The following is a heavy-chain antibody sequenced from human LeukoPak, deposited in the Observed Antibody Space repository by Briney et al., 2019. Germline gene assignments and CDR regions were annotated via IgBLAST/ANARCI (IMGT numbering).Heavy chain of an antibody. CDR2: ISAYNGNT. D-gene: IGHD5-12*01. Sequence: ASVTVSCKASGYTFTSYGISWVRQAPGQGLEWMGWISAYNGNTNYAQKLQGRVTMTTDTSTSTAYMELRSLRSDDTAVYYCAREFRGYSGYVPDYWGQGTLVTVSS. CDR1: GYTFTSYG. V-gene: IGHV1-18*01. CDR3: AREFRGYSGYVPDY. J-gene: IGHJ4*02.